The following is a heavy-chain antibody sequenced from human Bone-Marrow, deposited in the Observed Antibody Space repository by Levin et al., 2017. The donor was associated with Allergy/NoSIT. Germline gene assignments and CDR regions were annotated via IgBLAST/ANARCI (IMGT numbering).Heavy chain of an antibody. J-gene: IGHJ4*02. CDR2: ISYDGSNK. V-gene: IGHV3-30*18. CDR3: AKASRSGYYPFDY. Sequence: GGSLRLSCAASGFTFSSYGMHWVRQAPGKGLEWVAVISYDGSNKYYADSVKGRFTISRDNSKNTLYLQMNSLRAEDTAVYYCAKASRSGYYPFDYWGQGTLVTVSS. CDR1: GFTFSSYG. D-gene: IGHD3-22*01.